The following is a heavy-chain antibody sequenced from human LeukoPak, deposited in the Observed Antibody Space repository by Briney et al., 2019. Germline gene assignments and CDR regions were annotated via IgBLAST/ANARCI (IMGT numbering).Heavy chain of an antibody. CDR3: ARDGGFFGVVIKKSFDY. Sequence: GGSLRLSCAASGFTFSSYAMSWVRQAPGKGLEWVAVISYDGSNKYYADSVKGRFTISRDNSKNTLYLQMNSLRAEDTAVYYCARDGGFFGVVIKKSFDYGGEGTLVTVSS. CDR2: ISYDGSNK. D-gene: IGHD3-3*01. CDR1: GFTFSSYA. J-gene: IGHJ4*02. V-gene: IGHV3-30-3*01.